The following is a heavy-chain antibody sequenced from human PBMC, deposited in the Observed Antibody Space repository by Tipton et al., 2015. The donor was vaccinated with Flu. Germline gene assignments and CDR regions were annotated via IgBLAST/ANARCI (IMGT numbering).Heavy chain of an antibody. D-gene: IGHD2-2*03. CDR1: GGSMSPYS. CDR2: VYHTGDG. CDR3: ARALSTGYELDHFGMDV. Sequence: TLSLTCTVSGGSMSPYSWSWIRQSADKGLEWIGHVYHTGDGDYNPSLQSRVSMSLDTSKNQFFLRLESVTAADTAVYYCARALSTGYELDHFGMDVWGQGATVRVSS. J-gene: IGHJ6*02. V-gene: IGHV4-4*07.